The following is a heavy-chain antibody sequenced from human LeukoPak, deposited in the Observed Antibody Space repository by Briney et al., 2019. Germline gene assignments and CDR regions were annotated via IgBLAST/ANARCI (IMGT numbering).Heavy chain of an antibody. Sequence: GGSLRLSCAASGFTFSSYSMNWVRQAPGKGLEWVSYISSSSSTIYYADSVKGRFTISRDNAKNSLYLQMNSLRAEDTAVYYCARDLLGSYFYYYYYGVDVWGQGTTVTVSS. CDR3: ARDLLGSYFYYYYYGVDV. J-gene: IGHJ6*02. CDR1: GFTFSSYS. CDR2: ISSSSSTI. V-gene: IGHV3-48*01. D-gene: IGHD1-26*01.